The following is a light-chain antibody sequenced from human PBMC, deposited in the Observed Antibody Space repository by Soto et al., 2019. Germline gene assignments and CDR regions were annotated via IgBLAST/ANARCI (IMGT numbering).Light chain of an antibody. J-gene: IGKJ5*01. CDR2: KAS. CDR3: QQYNSYL. V-gene: IGKV1-5*03. CDR1: QSISNW. Sequence: DIPMTQSPSTLSASVGDRVTITCRASQSISNWLAWFQQKPGKAPKLLIYKASSLESGVPSRFSGSGSRTEFTLTISSLQPDDFATYYCQQYNSYLFGQGTRLQIK.